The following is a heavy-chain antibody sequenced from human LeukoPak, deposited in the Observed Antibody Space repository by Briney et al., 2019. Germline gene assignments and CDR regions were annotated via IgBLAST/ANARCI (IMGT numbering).Heavy chain of an antibody. CDR2: VYHSGST. D-gene: IGHD1-26*01. CDR1: GGFISSTNW. J-gene: IGHJ3*02. CDR3: ARRTDLGSYAPADAFDI. Sequence: PSETLSLTCAVCGGFISSTNWWSWVRQPPGKGLEWIGEVYHSGSTNYNPSLKSRVTISVDKSKNQFSLKLSSVTAADTAVYYCARRTDLGSYAPADAFDIWGQGTMVTVSS. V-gene: IGHV4-4*02.